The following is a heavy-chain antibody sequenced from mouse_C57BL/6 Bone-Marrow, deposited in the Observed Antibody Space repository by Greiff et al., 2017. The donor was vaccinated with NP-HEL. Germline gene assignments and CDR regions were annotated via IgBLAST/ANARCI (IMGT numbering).Heavy chain of an antibody. CDR2: IYPSDSET. D-gene: IGHD4-1*01. J-gene: IGHJ2*02. Sequence: QVQLQQPGAELVRPGSSVKLSSKASGYTFTSYWMDWVKQRPGQGLEWIGNIYPSDSETHYNQKFKDKATLTVDKSSSTAYMQLSSLTSEDSAVYYCAREGVTGTLLDYWGQGTSLTVSS. CDR1: GYTFTSYW. V-gene: IGHV1-61*01. CDR3: AREGVTGTLLDY.